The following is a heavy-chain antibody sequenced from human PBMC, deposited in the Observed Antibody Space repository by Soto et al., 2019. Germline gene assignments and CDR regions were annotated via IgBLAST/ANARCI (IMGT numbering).Heavy chain of an antibody. CDR2: IYHSGST. CDR3: ARGRITMVRGVIRSYWFDP. D-gene: IGHD3-10*01. CDR1: GGSISSGGYS. J-gene: IGHJ5*02. Sequence: QLQLQESGSGLVKPSQTLSLTCAVSGGSISSGGYSWSWIRQPPGKGLEWIGYIYHSGSTYYNPSLKGRVTISVARSKNQFSLKLSSVTAGATAVYYCARGRITMVRGVIRSYWFDPWGQGTLVTVSS. V-gene: IGHV4-30-2*01.